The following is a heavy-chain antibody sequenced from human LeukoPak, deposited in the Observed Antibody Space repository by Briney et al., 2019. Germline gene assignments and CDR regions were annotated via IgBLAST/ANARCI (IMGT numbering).Heavy chain of an antibody. Sequence: ASVKVSRKASGYTFTSYYMHWVRQAPGQGLEWMGIINPSGGSTSYAQKFQGRVTMTRDTSTSTVYMELSSLRSEDTAVYYCARTLPAAGRSYYYGMDVWGQGTTVTVSS. D-gene: IGHD2-2*01. V-gene: IGHV1-46*01. CDR2: INPSGGST. J-gene: IGHJ6*02. CDR1: GYTFTSYY. CDR3: ARTLPAAGRSYYYGMDV.